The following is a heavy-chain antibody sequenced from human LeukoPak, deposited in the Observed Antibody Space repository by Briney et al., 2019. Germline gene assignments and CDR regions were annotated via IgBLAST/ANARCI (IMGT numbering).Heavy chain of an antibody. J-gene: IGHJ3*02. V-gene: IGHV3-23*01. D-gene: IGHD1-26*01. CDR2: ISGSGGST. Sequence: GGSLRLSCAVSGFTFSSYAMNWVRQAPGKGLEWVSAISGSGGSTYYAESVKGRFTISRDNSKNTLYLQMNSLRAEDMAVYYCARIEWERLGRAFDIWGQGTMVTVSS. CDR3: ARIEWERLGRAFDI. CDR1: GFTFSSYA.